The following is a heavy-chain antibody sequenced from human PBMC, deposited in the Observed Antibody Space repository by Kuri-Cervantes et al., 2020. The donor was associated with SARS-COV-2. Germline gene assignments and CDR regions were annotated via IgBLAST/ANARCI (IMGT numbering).Heavy chain of an antibody. V-gene: IGHV4-38-2*01. J-gene: IGHJ4*02. CDR3: ARGTYTYYDFWRGPYFDY. Sequence: SQTLSLTCAVSLYSISSGYYWDWIRQSPGKGPEWIGSIFHSGTTYYNPSLRSRVYISLDTSKNQFSLKLSSVTAADTAVYYCARGTYTYYDFWRGPYFDYWGQGNLVTVSS. CDR1: LYSISSGYY. CDR2: IFHSGTT. D-gene: IGHD3/OR15-3a*01.